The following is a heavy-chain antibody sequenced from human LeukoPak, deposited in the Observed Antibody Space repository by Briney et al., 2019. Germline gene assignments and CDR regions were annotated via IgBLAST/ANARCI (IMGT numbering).Heavy chain of an antibody. CDR3: ARSPQRYYYDSSGYYFIDY. D-gene: IGHD3-22*01. CDR1: GGSISSGDYY. V-gene: IGHV4-30-4*01. J-gene: IGHJ4*02. Sequence: SQTLSLTCTVSGGSISSGDYYWSWIRQPPGKGLEWIWYTYYSGSTYYNPSLKSRVTISVDTSKNQFSLKLSSVTAADTAVYYCARSPQRYYYDSSGYYFIDYWGQGTLVTVSS. CDR2: TYYSGST.